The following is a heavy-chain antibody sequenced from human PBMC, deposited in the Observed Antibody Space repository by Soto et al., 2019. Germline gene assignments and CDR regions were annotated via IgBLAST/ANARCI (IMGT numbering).Heavy chain of an antibody. CDR3: ARLGGYYQAFDS. CDR2: IYYTGTT. CDR1: GGSISGDY. D-gene: IGHD3-22*01. J-gene: IGHJ4*02. V-gene: IGHV4-59*08. Sequence: QVQLQESGPGLVKPSETLSLTCTVSGGSISGDYWSWIRQSPGKGLEWIGYIYYTGTTKYNPSLKSRLTISVDTSKNQFSLKLSSVTAADTAVYYCARLGGYYQAFDSCGQGTLVTVAS.